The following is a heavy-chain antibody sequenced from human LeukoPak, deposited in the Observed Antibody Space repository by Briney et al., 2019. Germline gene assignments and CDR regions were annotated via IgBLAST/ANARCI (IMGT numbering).Heavy chain of an antibody. V-gene: IGHV3-15*01. Sequence: PGGSLRLSCAASGFTFSDYYMSWIRQAPGKGLEWVGRIKSKTDGGTTDYAAPVKGRFTISRDDSKNTLYLQMNSLKTEDTAVYYCTTDRGVYYGDSSQAFDIWGQGTMVTVSS. J-gene: IGHJ3*02. CDR2: IKSKTDGGTT. CDR1: GFTFSDYY. D-gene: IGHD4-17*01. CDR3: TTDRGVYYGDSSQAFDI.